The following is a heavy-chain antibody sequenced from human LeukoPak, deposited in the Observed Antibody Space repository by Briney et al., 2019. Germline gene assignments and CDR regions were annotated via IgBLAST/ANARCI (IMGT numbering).Heavy chain of an antibody. CDR1: GFTFSSYG. Sequence: TGGSLRLSCAASGFTFSSYGMHWVRQAPGKGLEWVAVIWYDGSNKYYADSVKGRFTISRDNSKNTLYLQMNSLRAEDTAVYYCARDDCVDRSVVGNPDYWGQGTLVTVSS. J-gene: IGHJ4*02. CDR2: IWYDGSNK. V-gene: IGHV3-33*01. D-gene: IGHD2-21*02. CDR3: ARDDCVDRSVVGNPDY.